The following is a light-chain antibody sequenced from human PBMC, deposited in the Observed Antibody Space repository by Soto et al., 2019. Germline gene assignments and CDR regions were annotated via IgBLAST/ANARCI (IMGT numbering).Light chain of an antibody. CDR2: EES. CDR3: QQVKSYPRT. V-gene: IGKV1-9*01. CDR1: QTITNY. J-gene: IGKJ4*01. Sequence: DIQMTQSPSSLSATVGDRVTITRRASQTITNYLNWYQQKPGNPPRLLIYEESTLHSGVPSRFSGRKVGTQFILTIDSLQPEDFATYYCQQVKSYPRTFGGGTKVDIK.